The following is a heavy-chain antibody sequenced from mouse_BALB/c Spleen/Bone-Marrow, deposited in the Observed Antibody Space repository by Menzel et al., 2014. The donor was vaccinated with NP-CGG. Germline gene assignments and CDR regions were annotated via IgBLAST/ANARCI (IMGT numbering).Heavy chain of an antibody. CDR1: GFTFSSFG. Sequence: EVQLVESGGGLVQPGGSRKLSCAASGFTFSSFGMHWVRQAPEKGLEWVAYISSGIRTTYYADTVKGRFTISRDKPKKTLFLQMTSLRFEDTAMYYCARSRILEGDFANWGQGTLVTVPA. J-gene: IGHJ3*01. V-gene: IGHV5-17*02. D-gene: IGHD2-10*02. CDR2: ISSGIRTT. CDR3: ARSRILEGDFAN.